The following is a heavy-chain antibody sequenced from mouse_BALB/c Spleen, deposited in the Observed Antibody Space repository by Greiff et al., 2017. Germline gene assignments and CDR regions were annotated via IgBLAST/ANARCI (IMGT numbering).Heavy chain of an antibody. CDR2: IDPANGNT. Sequence: VQLQQSGAELVKPGASVKLSCTASGFNIKDTYMHWVKQRPEQGLEWIGRIDPANGNTKYDPKFQGKATITADTSSNTAYLQLSSLTSEDTAVYYCARRGVRRLRYFDVWGAGSTVTVSS. J-gene: IGHJ1*01. CDR3: ARRGVRRLRYFDV. V-gene: IGHV14-3*02. CDR1: GFNIKDTY. D-gene: IGHD2-10*01.